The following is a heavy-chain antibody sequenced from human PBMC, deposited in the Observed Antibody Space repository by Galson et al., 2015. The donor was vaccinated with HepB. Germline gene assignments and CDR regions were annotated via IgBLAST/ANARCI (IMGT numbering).Heavy chain of an antibody. D-gene: IGHD5-12*01. CDR2: TNSDGSTT. CDR3: ARDSGYVVYGMDV. CDR1: GFSFSSYW. Sequence: SLRLSCAVSGFSFSSYWMHWVRQAPGKGLVWVSRTNSDGSTTNYADSVKGRFTISRDNAKNTLYLQMNSLRADDTAVYYCARDSGYVVYGMDVWGQGTTVTVSS. J-gene: IGHJ6*02. V-gene: IGHV3-74*01.